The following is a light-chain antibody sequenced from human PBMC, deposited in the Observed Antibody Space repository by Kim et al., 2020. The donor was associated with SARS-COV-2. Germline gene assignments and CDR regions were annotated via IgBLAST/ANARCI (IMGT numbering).Light chain of an antibody. V-gene: IGKV1-9*01. Sequence: DIQLTQSPSFLSSFVGDRVTITCRARQGVGTSLAWYQQKPGRAPKLLIYAASTLQSGVPPRFRGSGIGTEFTLTISSLQPEDSATYYCQQLRTTNHSFGQGTKVDIK. CDR3: QQLRTTNHS. J-gene: IGKJ2*03. CDR1: QGVGTS. CDR2: AAS.